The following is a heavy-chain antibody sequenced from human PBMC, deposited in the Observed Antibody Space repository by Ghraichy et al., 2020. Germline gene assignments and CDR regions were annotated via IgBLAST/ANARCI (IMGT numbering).Heavy chain of an antibody. J-gene: IGHJ4*02. CDR2: ISSSGSTI. CDR3: ARLMTYDFWSGFRGSLDY. CDR1: GFTFSDYY. D-gene: IGHD3-3*01. Sequence: GESLNISCAASGFTFSDYYMSWIRQAPGKGLEWVSYISSSGSTIYYADSVKGRFTISRDNAKNSLYLQMNSLRAEDTAVYYCARLMTYDFWSGFRGSLDYWGQGTLVTVSS. V-gene: IGHV3-11*01.